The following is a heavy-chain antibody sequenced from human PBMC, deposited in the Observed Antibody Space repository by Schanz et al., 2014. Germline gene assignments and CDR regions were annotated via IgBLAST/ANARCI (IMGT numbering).Heavy chain of an antibody. V-gene: IGHV4-34*01. CDR2: INHSGGT. Sequence: QVQLQQWGAGLLKASETLSLTCAVYGGSSSDCYWSWIRQPPGKGLEWIGEINHSGGTNYNPSLKSRVTMSVDTSKTQFPLILTSVTAADTAVYYCELITLDRGVRNDYWGQGTLVSVSS. CDR3: ELITLDRGVRNDY. D-gene: IGHD3-10*01. CDR1: GGSSSDCY. J-gene: IGHJ4*02.